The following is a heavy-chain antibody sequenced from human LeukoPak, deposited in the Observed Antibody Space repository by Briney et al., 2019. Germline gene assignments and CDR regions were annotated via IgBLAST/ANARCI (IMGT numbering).Heavy chain of an antibody. J-gene: IGHJ4*02. Sequence: GESLKISCKGSGYNSFSNYWIAWVRQMPGKGPEWMGVIYPGDSDTRYSPSFQGQVTISADKSISTAYLQWSSLKASDTAMYYCARRDGYNTPADYWGQGTLVTVSS. D-gene: IGHD5-24*01. CDR1: GYNSFSNYW. V-gene: IGHV5-51*01. CDR2: IYPGDSDT. CDR3: ARRDGYNTPADY.